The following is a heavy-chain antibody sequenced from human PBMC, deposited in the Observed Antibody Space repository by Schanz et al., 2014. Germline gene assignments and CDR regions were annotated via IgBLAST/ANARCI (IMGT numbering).Heavy chain of an antibody. CDR1: GFTVDSNY. CDR2: IYPDGST. CDR3: ARLSAVGDAFDI. Sequence: DVQVVESGGDLVQPGGSLRLSCAASGFTVDSNYMSWVRQAPGKGLEWVSIIYPDGSTNYGDSMKGRFTVSRDEWKNTLYLQMNSLRGEDSAVYYCARLSAVGDAFDIWGQGTMVTVSS. V-gene: IGHV3-66*04. J-gene: IGHJ3*02. D-gene: IGHD6-19*01.